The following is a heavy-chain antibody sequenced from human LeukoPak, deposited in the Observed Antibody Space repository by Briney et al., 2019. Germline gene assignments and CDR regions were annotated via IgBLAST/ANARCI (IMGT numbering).Heavy chain of an antibody. J-gene: IGHJ4*02. V-gene: IGHV3-11*01. CDR3: VRAYTRGYSDDFDY. Sequence: RGSLGLSWAAPGFFFSDYYMSWMRQAPGKGLEGVSYIDGSSSNMYYADSVKGRFTISRDNAKNSLYLQMNSLRGEDTAVYYCVRAYTRGYSDDFDYWGQGTLVTVSS. D-gene: IGHD3-22*01. CDR2: IDGSSSNM. CDR1: GFFFSDYY.